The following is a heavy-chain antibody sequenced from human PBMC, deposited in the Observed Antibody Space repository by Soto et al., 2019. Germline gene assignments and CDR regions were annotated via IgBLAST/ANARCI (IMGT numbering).Heavy chain of an antibody. Sequence: SETLSLTCTVSGASISSSYWSWIRQSPGKGLEWIGYVHYSGGTKDNPSLNGRVSLSIDTSKNQFSLKLSSVAAADTAVYYCARGYYDSRGQSNTFDVWGQGTMVTVS. V-gene: IGHV4-59*01. CDR2: VHYSGGT. D-gene: IGHD3-22*01. CDR1: GASISSSY. CDR3: ARGYYDSRGQSNTFDV. J-gene: IGHJ3*01.